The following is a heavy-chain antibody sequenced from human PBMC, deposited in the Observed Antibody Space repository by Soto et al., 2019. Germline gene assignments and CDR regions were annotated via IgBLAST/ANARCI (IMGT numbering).Heavy chain of an antibody. J-gene: IGHJ3*02. V-gene: IGHV1-18*01. CDR3: ARDLVVGATGPRDAFDI. CDR2: ISAYNGNT. Sequence: ASVKVSCKASGYTFTSYGISWVRQAPGQGLEWMGWISAYNGNTNYAQKLQGRVTMTTDTSTSTAYMELRSLRSDDTAVYYCARDLVVGATGPRDAFDIWGQGTMVTVSS. D-gene: IGHD1-26*01. CDR1: GYTFTSYG.